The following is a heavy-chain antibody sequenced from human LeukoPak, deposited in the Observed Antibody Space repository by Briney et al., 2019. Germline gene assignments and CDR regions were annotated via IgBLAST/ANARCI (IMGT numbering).Heavy chain of an antibody. V-gene: IGHV3-9*01. J-gene: IGHJ4*02. CDR3: AKDHSGDGYLYYFDY. D-gene: IGHD5-24*01. Sequence: GGSLRLSCAASGFTFDDYAMHWVRQAPGKGLEWVSGISWNSGSIGYADSVKGRFTISRDNAKNSLYLQMNSLRAEDTALYYCAKDHSGDGYLYYFDYWGQGTLVTVSS. CDR2: ISWNSGSI. CDR1: GFTFDDYA.